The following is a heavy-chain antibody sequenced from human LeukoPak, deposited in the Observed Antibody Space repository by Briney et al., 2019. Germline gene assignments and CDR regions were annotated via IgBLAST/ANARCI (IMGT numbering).Heavy chain of an antibody. V-gene: IGHV1-18*01. CDR3: AGVVIVATITGFDP. CDR2: ISAYNGNT. Sequence: ASVKVSCKASRYTFTSYGISWVRQAPGQGLEWMGWISAYNGNTNYAQKLQGRVTMTTDTSTSTAYMELRSLRSDDTAVYYCAGVVIVATITGFDPWGQGTLVTVSS. CDR1: RYTFTSYG. D-gene: IGHD5-12*01. J-gene: IGHJ5*02.